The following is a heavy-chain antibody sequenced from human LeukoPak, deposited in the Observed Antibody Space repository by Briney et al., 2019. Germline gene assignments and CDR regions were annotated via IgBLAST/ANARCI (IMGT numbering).Heavy chain of an antibody. CDR1: GFTFTSSA. V-gene: IGHV1-58*02. CDR3: AALDYGDYVNAFDI. Sequence: SVKVSCKASGFTFTSSAMQWVRQARGQRLEWIGWIVVGSGNTNYAQKFQERVTITRDMSTSTAYMELSSLRSEDTAVYYCAALDYGDYVNAFDIWGQGTMVTVSS. CDR2: IVVGSGNT. J-gene: IGHJ3*02. D-gene: IGHD4-17*01.